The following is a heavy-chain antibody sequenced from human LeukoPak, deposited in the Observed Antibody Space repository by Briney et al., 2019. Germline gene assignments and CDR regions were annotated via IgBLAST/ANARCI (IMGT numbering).Heavy chain of an antibody. Sequence: PGGSLRLSCVVSGFTFSSYAMSWVRQAPGKGLEWVSVISGSDNSTYYAVSVKGRFTISRGNSKNTLYMQMNSLRVEDTAIYYCAKVDSGNCYDFAYWGRGTGVPVSS. D-gene: IGHD1-26*01. CDR1: GFTFSSYA. CDR2: ISGSDNST. V-gene: IGHV3-23*01. J-gene: IGHJ4*02. CDR3: AKVDSGNCYDFAY.